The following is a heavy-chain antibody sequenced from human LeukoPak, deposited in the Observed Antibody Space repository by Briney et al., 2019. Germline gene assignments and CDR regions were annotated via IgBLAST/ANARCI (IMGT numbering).Heavy chain of an antibody. CDR1: GGSISSYY. D-gene: IGHD2-15*01. CDR3: ARAEPSYCSGGSCSYFDY. V-gene: IGHV4-59*06. CDR2: IYYSGST. Sequence: PSETLSLTCTVSGGSISSYYWSWIRQHPGKGLEWIGYIYYSGSTYYNPSLKSRVTISVDTSKNQFSLKLSSVTAADTAVYYCARAEPSYCSGGSCSYFDYWGQGTLVTVSS. J-gene: IGHJ4*02.